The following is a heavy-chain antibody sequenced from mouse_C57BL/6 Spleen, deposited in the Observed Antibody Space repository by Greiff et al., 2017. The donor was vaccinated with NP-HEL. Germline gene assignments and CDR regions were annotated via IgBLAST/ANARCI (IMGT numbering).Heavy chain of an antibody. CDR1: GFSLTSYG. V-gene: IGHV2-3*01. J-gene: IGHJ4*01. CDR3: AKLRNYYDYGGAMDY. CDR2: IWGDGST. D-gene: IGHD2-4*01. Sequence: VKLMESGPGLVAPSQSLSITCTVSGFSLTSYGVSWVRQAPGKGLEWLGVIWGDGSTTYHSALISRLSISKDNSNSQVFLTLNSLHTDDTATYYCAKLRNYYDYGGAMDYWGQGTSVTVSS.